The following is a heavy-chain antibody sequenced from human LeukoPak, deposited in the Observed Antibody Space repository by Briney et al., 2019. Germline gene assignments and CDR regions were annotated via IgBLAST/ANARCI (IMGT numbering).Heavy chain of an antibody. CDR3: AKDRGYCSSTSCLNWFDP. Sequence: GGSLRLSCAASGFTFSSYAMSWVRQAPGKGLEWVSAISGSGGSTYYADSVKGRFTISRDNSKNTLYLPMNSLRAEDTAVYYCAKDRGYCSSTSCLNWFDPWGQGTLVTVSS. V-gene: IGHV3-23*01. CDR1: GFTFSSYA. J-gene: IGHJ5*02. CDR2: ISGSGGST. D-gene: IGHD2-2*01.